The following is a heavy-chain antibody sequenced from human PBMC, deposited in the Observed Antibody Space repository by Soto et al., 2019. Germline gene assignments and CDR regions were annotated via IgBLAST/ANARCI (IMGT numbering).Heavy chain of an antibody. Sequence: PGGSLRLSCAASGFTFSDYYMSWIRQAPGKGLEWVSYISSSSSYTNYADSVKGRFTISRDNAKNSLYLQMNSLRAEDTAVYYCARVSGAMIVVVITTSYFDYWGQGTLVTVSS. CDR2: ISSSSSYT. J-gene: IGHJ4*02. V-gene: IGHV3-11*05. CDR1: GFTFSDYY. D-gene: IGHD3-22*01. CDR3: ARVSGAMIVVVITTSYFDY.